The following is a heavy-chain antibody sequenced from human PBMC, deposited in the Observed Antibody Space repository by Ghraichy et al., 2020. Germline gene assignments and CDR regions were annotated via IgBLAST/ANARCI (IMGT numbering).Heavy chain of an antibody. CDR1: GFTFSSYD. Sequence: GGSLRLSCAASGFTFSSYDMHWVRQAPGKGLEWVSAIGTAGDTYYPGSVKGRFTISRENAKNSLYLQMNSLRAGDTAVYYCARGWCSGGSCSDAFDIWGQGTMVTVSS. D-gene: IGHD2-15*01. CDR3: ARGWCSGGSCSDAFDI. J-gene: IGHJ3*02. CDR2: IGTAGDT. V-gene: IGHV3-13*01.